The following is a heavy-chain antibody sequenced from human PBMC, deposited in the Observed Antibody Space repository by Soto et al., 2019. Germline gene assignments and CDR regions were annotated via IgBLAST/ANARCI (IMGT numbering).Heavy chain of an antibody. CDR3: ASLSRFALDY. Sequence: PGGSLRLSCAASGFTFSSYTMNWVRQAPGKGLEWVSSISSSSSYIYYTDSVKGRFTISRDNAKNSLYLQMNSLRAEDTAVYYCASLSRFALDYWGQGTLVTVPQ. CDR2: ISSSSSYI. CDR1: GFTFSSYT. D-gene: IGHD3-10*01. V-gene: IGHV3-21*01. J-gene: IGHJ4*01.